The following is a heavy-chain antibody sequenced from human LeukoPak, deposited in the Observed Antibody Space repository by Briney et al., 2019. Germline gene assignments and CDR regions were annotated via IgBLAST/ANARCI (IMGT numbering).Heavy chain of an antibody. J-gene: IGHJ6*02. Sequence: PGGSLRLSCAASGFTVSSSYMSWVRQAPGKGLEWVSVIYSGGSTYYADSVKGRFTISRDNSKNTLYLQMNSLRAEDTAVYYCARDTVGTMVRGVIIYYGMDVWGQGTTVTVSS. V-gene: IGHV3-66*01. D-gene: IGHD3-10*01. CDR1: GFTVSSSY. CDR2: IYSGGST. CDR3: ARDTVGTMVRGVIIYYGMDV.